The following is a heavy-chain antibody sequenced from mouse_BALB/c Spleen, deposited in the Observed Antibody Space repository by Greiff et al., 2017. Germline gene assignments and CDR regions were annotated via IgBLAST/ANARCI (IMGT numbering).Heavy chain of an antibody. Sequence: VQLQESGAELAKPGASVKMSCKASGYTFTSYWMHWVKQRPGQGLEWIGYINPSTGYTEYNQKFKDKATLTADKSSSTAYMQLSSLTSEDSAVYYCARLGWLLPYWGQGTTLTVSS. J-gene: IGHJ2*01. CDR1: GYTFTSYW. D-gene: IGHD2-3*01. CDR3: ARLGWLLPY. CDR2: INPSTGYT. V-gene: IGHV1-7*01.